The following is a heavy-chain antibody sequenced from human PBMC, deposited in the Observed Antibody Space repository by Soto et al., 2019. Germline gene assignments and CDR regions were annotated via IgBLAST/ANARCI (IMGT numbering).Heavy chain of an antibody. V-gene: IGHV4-34*01. J-gene: IGHJ6*02. D-gene: IGHD2-2*01. CDR3: ARAYCSSTSCKYYYYYGMDV. CDR2: INHSGST. Sequence: SETLSLTCAVYGGSFSGYYWSWIRQPPGKGLEWIGEINHSGSTNYNPSLKSRVTISVDTSKNQFSLKLSSVTAADTAVYYFARAYCSSTSCKYYYYYGMDVWGQGTTVTVSS. CDR1: GGSFSGYY.